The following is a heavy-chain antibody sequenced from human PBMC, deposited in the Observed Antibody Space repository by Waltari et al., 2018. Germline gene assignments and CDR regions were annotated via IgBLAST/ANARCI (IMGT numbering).Heavy chain of an antibody. Sequence: QVQLQESGPGLVKPSETLSLTCTVSGGSISSYYWRWIRPPPGKGLEWIGYIYYSGSTNYNPSLKSRVTISVDTSKNQFSLKLSSVTAADTAVYYCARVGTAMPSSDTGMDVWGQGTTVTVSS. CDR2: IYYSGST. CDR1: GGSISSYY. CDR3: ARVGTAMPSSDTGMDV. D-gene: IGHD5-18*01. J-gene: IGHJ6*02. V-gene: IGHV4-59*01.